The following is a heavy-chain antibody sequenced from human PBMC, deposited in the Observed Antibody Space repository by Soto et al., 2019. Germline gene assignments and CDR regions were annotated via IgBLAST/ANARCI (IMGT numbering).Heavy chain of an antibody. J-gene: IGHJ6*02. CDR2: ISGRGEHR. CDR3: GKDRAPEHQAPYGMDV. V-gene: IGHV3-23*01. D-gene: IGHD2-2*01. CDR1: PITVYNFAA. Sequence: EMQLLESGGGLGQPGGSLRLSGVASPITVYNFAAMSWVRQTPERGLEWVSPISGRGEHRYYADSVKGRFTISRDNSKNRLDLQMEGRRVDRTAVYYWGKDRAPEHQAPYGMDVWGQGNTVTV.